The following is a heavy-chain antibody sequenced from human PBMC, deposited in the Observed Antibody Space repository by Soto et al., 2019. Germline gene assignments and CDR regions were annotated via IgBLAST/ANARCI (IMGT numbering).Heavy chain of an antibody. D-gene: IGHD6-6*01. CDR3: ARTRYSSSSEGGDYMDV. J-gene: IGHJ6*03. CDR1: GFPVSSNY. V-gene: IGHV3-66*01. Sequence: PWGSLRLSCAASGFPVSSNYMSWVRQAPGKGLEWVSVIYSGGSTYYADSVKGRFTISRDNSKNTLYLQMNSLRAEDTAVYYCARTRYSSSSEGGDYMDVWGKGTMVTVSS. CDR2: IYSGGST.